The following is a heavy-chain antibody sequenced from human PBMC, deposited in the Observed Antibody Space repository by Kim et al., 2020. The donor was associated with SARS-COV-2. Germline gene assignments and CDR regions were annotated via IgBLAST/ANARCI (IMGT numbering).Heavy chain of an antibody. J-gene: IGHJ4*01. CDR3: ARDRNIASSYFDY. V-gene: IGHV3-33*01. D-gene: IGHD1-1*01. Sequence: YADSVKGRFTISRDNSKNTLYLQMNSLRAEDTAVYYCARDRNIASSYFDYWGHGTLVTVSS.